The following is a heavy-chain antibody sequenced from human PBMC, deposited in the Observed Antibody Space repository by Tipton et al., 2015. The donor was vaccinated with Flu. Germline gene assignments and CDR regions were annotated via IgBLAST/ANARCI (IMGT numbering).Heavy chain of an antibody. CDR1: GFTFSSYW. CDR3: ARDRSPWGWNSAYYGYGVGG. V-gene: IGHV3-7*01. D-gene: IGHD3-16*01. CDR2: IKQDGSEK. Sequence: SLRLSCAASGFTFSSYWMSWVRQAPGKGLEWVANIKQDGSEKYYVDSVKGRFTISRDNAKNSLYLQMNSLRAEDTAVYYCARDRSPWGWNSAYYGYGVGGWGQGPTVAVSS. J-gene: IGHJ6*02.